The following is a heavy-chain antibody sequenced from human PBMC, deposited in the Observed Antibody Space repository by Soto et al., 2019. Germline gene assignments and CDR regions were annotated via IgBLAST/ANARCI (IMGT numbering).Heavy chain of an antibody. CDR1: GGTFSSYT. J-gene: IGHJ6*02. Sequence: QVQLVQSGAEVKKPGSSVKVSCKASGGTFSSYTISWVRQAPGQGLEWMGRIIPILGIANYAQKFQGRVTITAEKSTRTAYMELSRLRSEDTAVYYCARDLDCIYYCSGSYPRCTANYYYYGMDVWGQGTTVTVSS. CDR2: IIPILGIA. V-gene: IGHV1-69*08. CDR3: ARDLDCIYYCSGSYPRCTANYYYYGMDV. D-gene: IGHD3-10*01.